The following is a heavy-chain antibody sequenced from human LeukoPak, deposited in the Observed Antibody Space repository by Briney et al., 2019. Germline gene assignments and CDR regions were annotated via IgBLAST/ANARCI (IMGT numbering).Heavy chain of an antibody. CDR3: ARGAVADHFDY. J-gene: IGHJ4*02. CDR2: IYYSGST. CDR1: GGSMSPYH. D-gene: IGHD6-19*01. V-gene: IGHV4-59*01. Sequence: SETLSLTCTVSGGSMSPYHWGWIRQPPGKGLEWTGYIYYSGSTNYNPSLKSRVTISVDTSKNQFSLKLSSVTAADTAVYYCARGAVADHFDYWGQGTLVTVSS.